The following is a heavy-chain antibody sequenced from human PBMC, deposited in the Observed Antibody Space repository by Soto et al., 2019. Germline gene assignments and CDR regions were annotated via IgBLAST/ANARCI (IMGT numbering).Heavy chain of an antibody. CDR2: IYYSGST. J-gene: IGHJ5*02. Sequence: QVQLQESGPGLVKPSQTLSLTCTVSGGSISSGGYYWSWIRQHPGKGLEWIGYIYYSGSTYYNPSLKSRVTISVDTSKNQCSLKLSSVTAADTAVYYCARAGPKDCSSTSCHRGDWFDPWGQGTLVTVSS. CDR1: GGSISSGGYY. D-gene: IGHD2-2*02. V-gene: IGHV4-31*03. CDR3: ARAGPKDCSSTSCHRGDWFDP.